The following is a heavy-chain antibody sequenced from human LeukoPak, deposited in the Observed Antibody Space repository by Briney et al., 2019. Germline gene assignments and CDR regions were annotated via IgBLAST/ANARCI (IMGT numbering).Heavy chain of an antibody. Sequence: PSETLSLTCTVSGVSISNYYWSWIRQPPGKGLEWIWYIYYSGSTNYNPSLKSRVTISVDTSKTQFSLKLSSVTAAETAVYYCARRFGELFVTRRYYYMDVWGKGTTVTISS. CDR3: ARRFGELFVTRRYYYMDV. CDR1: GVSISNYY. J-gene: IGHJ6*03. CDR2: IYYSGST. V-gene: IGHV4-59*12. D-gene: IGHD3-10*01.